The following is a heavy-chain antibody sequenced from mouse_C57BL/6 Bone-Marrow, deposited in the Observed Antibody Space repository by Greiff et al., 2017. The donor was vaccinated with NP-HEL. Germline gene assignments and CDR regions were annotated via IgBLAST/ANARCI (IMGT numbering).Heavy chain of an antibody. J-gene: IGHJ1*03. CDR1: GYTFTSYG. D-gene: IGHD2-3*01. Sequence: VKLVESGAELARPGASVKLSCKASGYTFTSYGISWVKQRTGQGLEWIGEIYPRSGNTYYNEKFKGKATLTADKSSSTAYMELRSLTSEDSAVYFCARGGGYYFWYFDVWGTGTTVTVSS. CDR3: ARGGGYYFWYFDV. V-gene: IGHV1-81*01. CDR2: IYPRSGNT.